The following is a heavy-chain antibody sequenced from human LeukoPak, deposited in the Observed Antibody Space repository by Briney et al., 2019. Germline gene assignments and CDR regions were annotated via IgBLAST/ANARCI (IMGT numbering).Heavy chain of an antibody. D-gene: IGHD3-16*02. J-gene: IGHJ5*02. CDR2: MNPNSGNT. CDR3: ARGERDYDYVWGSYQVWFDP. CDR1: GYTFTSYD. Sequence: GASVKVSCKASGYTFTSYDINWVRQATGQGLEWMGWMNPNSGNTGYAQKFQGRVTITRNTSISTAYMELSSLRSEDTAVYYCARGERDYDYVWGSYQVWFDPWGQGTLVTVSS. V-gene: IGHV1-8*01.